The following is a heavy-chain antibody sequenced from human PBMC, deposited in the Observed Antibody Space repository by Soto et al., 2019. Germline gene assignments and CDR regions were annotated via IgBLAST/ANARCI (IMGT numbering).Heavy chain of an antibody. CDR3: ARTVVVTAIQRYFGY. V-gene: IGHV4-59*01. D-gene: IGHD2-21*02. CDR2: IYYSGST. J-gene: IGHJ4*02. Sequence: SETLSLTCTVSGGSISSYYWSWIRQPPGKGLEWIGYIYYSGSTNYNPSLKSRVTISVDTSKNQFSLKLSSVTAADTAVYYCARTVVVTAIQRYFGYWGQGTLVTVSS. CDR1: GGSISSYY.